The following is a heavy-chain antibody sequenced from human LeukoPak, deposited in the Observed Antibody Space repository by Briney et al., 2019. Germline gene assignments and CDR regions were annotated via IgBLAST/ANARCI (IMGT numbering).Heavy chain of an antibody. CDR3: ARGRKQQLATNHYYYYGMDV. J-gene: IGHJ6*02. CDR1: GGSFSGYY. V-gene: IGHV4-34*01. CDR2: INHSGST. Sequence: PSETLSLTCAVYGGSFSGYYWSWIRQPPGKGLEWIGEINHSGSTNYNPSLKSRVTISVDTSKNQLSLKLSSVTAADTAVYYCARGRKQQLATNHYYYYGMDVWGQGTTVTVSS. D-gene: IGHD6-13*01.